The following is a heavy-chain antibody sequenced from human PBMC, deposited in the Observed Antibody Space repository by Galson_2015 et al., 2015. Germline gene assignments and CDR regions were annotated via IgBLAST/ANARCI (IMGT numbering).Heavy chain of an antibody. V-gene: IGHV3-23*01. CDR3: AKVGVAVVTPADY. J-gene: IGHJ4*02. CDR2: ISPSGYST. CDR1: GFTFSTYS. D-gene: IGHD4-23*01. Sequence: SLRLSCAASGFTFSTYSMTWVRQAPGKGLEWVSVISPSGYSTYYADSVKGRFTISRDNSNNTLYLQMSSLRAEDTAVYYCAKVGVAVVTPADYWGQGTLVTVSS.